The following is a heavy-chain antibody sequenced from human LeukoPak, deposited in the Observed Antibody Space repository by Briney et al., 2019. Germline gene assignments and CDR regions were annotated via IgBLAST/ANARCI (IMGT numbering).Heavy chain of an antibody. CDR3: ARRSGSSSWDYYFYYYMDV. CDR1: GGSISSSSYY. CDR2: INYSGST. V-gene: IGHV4-39*01. D-gene: IGHD6-6*01. J-gene: IGHJ6*03. Sequence: PPETLSLTCTVSGGSISSSSYYWGWIRQPPGKGLEWIGSINYSGSTYYNPSLKSRVTISVDTPKNQFALKLSSVTAADTAVYHCARRSGSSSWDYYFYYYMDVWGKGTPVTVSS.